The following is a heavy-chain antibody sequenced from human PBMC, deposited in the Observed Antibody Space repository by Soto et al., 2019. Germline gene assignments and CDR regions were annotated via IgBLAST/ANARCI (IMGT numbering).Heavy chain of an antibody. Sequence: QVLLQESGPGLVKPSETLSLTCTVSGGSISSYYWSWIRQPPGKGLEWIGYIYYSGSTNYNPSLKSRVTISVDTSKNQFSLKLSSVTAADTAVYYCARPHGGSSGWDNWFDPWGQGTLVTVSS. CDR3: ARPHGGSSGWDNWFDP. CDR1: GGSISSYY. CDR2: IYYSGST. V-gene: IGHV4-59*01. J-gene: IGHJ5*02. D-gene: IGHD6-25*01.